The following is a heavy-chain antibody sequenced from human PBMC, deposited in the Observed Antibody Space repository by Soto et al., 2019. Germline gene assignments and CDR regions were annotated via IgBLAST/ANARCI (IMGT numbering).Heavy chain of an antibody. CDR1: GFTFSSYS. CDR2: ISSSSSYI. Sequence: GGSLRLSCAASGFTFSSYSMNWVRQAPGKGLEWVSSISSSSSYIYYADSVKGRFTISRDNAKNSLYLQMNSLRAEDTAVYYCARDTIVVVPARRGSYSYGMDFRGPGITVTVS. CDR3: ARDTIVVVPARRGSYSYGMDF. D-gene: IGHD2-2*01. J-gene: IGHJ6*02. V-gene: IGHV3-21*01.